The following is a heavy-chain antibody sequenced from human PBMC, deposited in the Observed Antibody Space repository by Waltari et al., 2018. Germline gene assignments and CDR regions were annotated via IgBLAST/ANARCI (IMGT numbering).Heavy chain of an antibody. D-gene: IGHD6-13*01. CDR1: GFIFDSYA. Sequence: EAQLVESGGGLVQPGRSLRLSCAASGFIFDSYAIHWVRQPPGKGLEWVLGIIWNSGTTAYADSVKGRFTISRDNARSSLFLQMDSLRGEDTALYFCAKKAGSSWTEAFDVWGRGTMVTVSS. V-gene: IGHV3-9*01. CDR3: AKKAGSSWTEAFDV. CDR2: IIWNSGTT. J-gene: IGHJ3*01.